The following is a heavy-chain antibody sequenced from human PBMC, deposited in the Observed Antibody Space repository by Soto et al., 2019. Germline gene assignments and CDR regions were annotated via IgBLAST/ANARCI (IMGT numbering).Heavy chain of an antibody. V-gene: IGHV4-59*11. CDR1: GVSTSNHY. Sequence: QVQLQESGPGLVKPSETLSLTCSVSGVSTSNHYWTWIRKPPGQGPEWIGCIYYRGTTNYNASFNSRVTISVDTSKNQFSLRLPSVTTPDTAVYYCARGGGSPYHDHEFDYWSQGILVTVSS. CDR3: ARGGGSPYHDHEFDY. D-gene: IGHD2-2*01. J-gene: IGHJ4*02. CDR2: IYYRGTT.